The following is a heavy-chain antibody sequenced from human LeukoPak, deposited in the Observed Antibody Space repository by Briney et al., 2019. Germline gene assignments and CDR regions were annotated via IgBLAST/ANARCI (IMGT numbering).Heavy chain of an antibody. J-gene: IGHJ4*02. CDR1: GFTFSTYS. CDR3: PSVPVWVTVTTHYFDY. V-gene: IGHV3-30*04. CDR2: ISYDGTDK. D-gene: IGHD4-11*01. Sequence: GGSLRLSCVASGFTFSTYSMHWVRQAPGKGLEWVALISYDGTDKYYADFVKGRFTISRDNSKNTLYLQIDSLTTEYTAVYYCPSVPVWVTVTTHYFDYWGQGALVTVSS.